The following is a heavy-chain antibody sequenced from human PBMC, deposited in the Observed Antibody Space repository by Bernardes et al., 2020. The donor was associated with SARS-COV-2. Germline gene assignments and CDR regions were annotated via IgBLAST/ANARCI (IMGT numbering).Heavy chain of an antibody. CDR3: ARESDWNYVFDY. CDR1: EFTFRSSA. J-gene: IGHJ4*02. Sequence: GGSLLLSCAASEFTFRSSAMSWVRQAPGQGLEWVSSITSSSSYKYYADSVKGRFTISRDNAKNSLYLQMNSLRAEDTAVYFCARESDWNYVFDYWGQGTLVTVSS. D-gene: IGHD1-7*01. V-gene: IGHV3-21*01. CDR2: ITSSSSYK.